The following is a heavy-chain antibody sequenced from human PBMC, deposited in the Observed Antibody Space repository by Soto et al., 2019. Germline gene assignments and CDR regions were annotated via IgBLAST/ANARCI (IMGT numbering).Heavy chain of an antibody. CDR1: GFTVSSNY. J-gene: IGHJ4*02. Sequence: PGGSLRLSCAASGFTVSSNYMSWVRQAPGKGLEWVSVINSDGSSTSYADSVKGRFTISRDNAKNTLYLQMNSLRAEDTAVYYCARDSGVRFLEWLSFSGGQGTLVTVSS. CDR3: ARDSGVRFLEWLSFS. CDR2: INSDGSST. V-gene: IGHV3-74*01. D-gene: IGHD3-3*01.